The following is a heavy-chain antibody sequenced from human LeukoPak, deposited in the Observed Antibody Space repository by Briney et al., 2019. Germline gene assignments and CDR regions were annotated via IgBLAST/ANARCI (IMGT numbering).Heavy chain of an antibody. CDR2: INHSGST. CDR3: ARHLRRQQLVTNFPARFDP. CDR1: GGSFSGYY. V-gene: IGHV4-34*01. J-gene: IGHJ5*02. D-gene: IGHD6-13*01. Sequence: PSETLSLTCAVYGGSFSGYYWSWIRQPPGKGLEWIGEINHSGSTNYNPSLKSRVTISVDTSKNQFSLKLSSVTAADTAVYYCARHLRRQQLVTNFPARFDPWGQGTLVTVSS.